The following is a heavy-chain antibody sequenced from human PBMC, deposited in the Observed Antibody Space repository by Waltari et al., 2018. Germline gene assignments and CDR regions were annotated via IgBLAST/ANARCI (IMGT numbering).Heavy chain of an antibody. D-gene: IGHD4-17*01. Sequence: QVQLQQWGAGLLKPSETLSLTCAVYGGSFSGYYWSWIRQPPGKGLEWIGEINHSGSTNSNPSLTSRVTISVDTSKTQFSLKLSSVTAADTAVYYCASLPPTVTHWGQGTLVTVSS. V-gene: IGHV4-34*01. CDR1: GGSFSGYY. CDR2: INHSGST. CDR3: ASLPPTVTH. J-gene: IGHJ4*02.